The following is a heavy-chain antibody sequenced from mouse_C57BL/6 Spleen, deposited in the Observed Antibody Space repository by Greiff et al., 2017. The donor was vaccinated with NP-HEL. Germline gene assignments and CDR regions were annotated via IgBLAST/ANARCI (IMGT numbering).Heavy chain of an antibody. CDR3: ARGDYYDYDWFAY. D-gene: IGHD2-4*01. CDR1: GYSITSGYY. CDR2: ISYDGSN. V-gene: IGHV3-6*01. Sequence: EVKLMESGPGLVKPSQSLSLTCSVTGYSITSGYYWNWIRQFPGNKLEWMGYISYDGSNNYNPSLKNRISITRDTSKNQFFLKLNSVTTEDTATYYCARGDYYDYDWFAYWGQGTLVTVSA. J-gene: IGHJ3*01.